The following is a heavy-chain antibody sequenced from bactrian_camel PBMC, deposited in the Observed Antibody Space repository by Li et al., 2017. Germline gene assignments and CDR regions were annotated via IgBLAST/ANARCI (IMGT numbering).Heavy chain of an antibody. D-gene: IGHD2*01. CDR2: MYTGFGGGNI. CDR1: GYGRAC. V-gene: IGHV3S28*01. J-gene: IGHJ4*01. Sequence: LVESGGDSVQAGGSLRLSCAASGYGRACMAWFRQAPGKEREGVAAMYTGFGGGNIYYDDSVKGRFTISQDNSKNTLFLQMNSLKPEDTAVYYCVSLVGRPLVHQGTQVTVSS.